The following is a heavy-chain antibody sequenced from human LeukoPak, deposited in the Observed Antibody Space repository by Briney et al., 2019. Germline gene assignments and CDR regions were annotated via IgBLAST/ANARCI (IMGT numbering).Heavy chain of an antibody. D-gene: IGHD3-16*02. Sequence: ASVKVSRKASGYTFTSYGISWVRQAPGQGLEWMGWISAYNGNTNYAQKLQGRVTMTTDTSTSTAYMELRSLRSDDTAVYYCARGGGYMITFGGVIAHPFDYWGQGTLVTVSS. J-gene: IGHJ4*02. CDR2: ISAYNGNT. CDR3: ARGGGYMITFGGVIAHPFDY. CDR1: GYTFTSYG. V-gene: IGHV1-18*01.